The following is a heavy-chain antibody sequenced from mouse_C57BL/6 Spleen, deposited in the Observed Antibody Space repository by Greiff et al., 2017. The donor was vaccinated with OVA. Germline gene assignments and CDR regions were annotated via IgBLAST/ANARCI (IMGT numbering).Heavy chain of an antibody. Sequence: VKLQQPGAELVKPGASVKLSCKASGYTFTSYWMQWVKQRPGQGLEWIGEIDPSDSYTNYNQKLKGKATLTVDTSSSTADMKLSSLTSEDSAVYYCASGSSYGGDWGQGTSVTVSS. CDR2: IDPSDSYT. V-gene: IGHV1-50*01. CDR3: ASGSSYGGD. D-gene: IGHD1-1*01. J-gene: IGHJ4*01. CDR1: GYTFTSYW.